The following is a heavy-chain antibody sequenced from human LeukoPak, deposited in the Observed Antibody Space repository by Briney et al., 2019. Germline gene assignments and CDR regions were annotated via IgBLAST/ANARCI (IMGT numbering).Heavy chain of an antibody. V-gene: IGHV3-30*18. D-gene: IGHD2-21*01. CDR2: ISYDGSNK. J-gene: IGHJ4*02. Sequence: GGSLRLSCAASGFTFSSYGMHWVRQAPGKGLEWVAVISYDGSNKNYADSVKGRFTISRDNSKNTLYLQMNSLRAEDTAVYYCAKWRLGKDYWGQGTLVTVSS. CDR3: AKWRLGKDY. CDR1: GFTFSSYG.